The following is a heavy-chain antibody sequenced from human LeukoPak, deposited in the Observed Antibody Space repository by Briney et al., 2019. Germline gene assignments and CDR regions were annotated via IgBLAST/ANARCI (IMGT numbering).Heavy chain of an antibody. CDR3: ARHRDYDFWSGYFTDFDY. J-gene: IGHJ4*02. CDR2: IYTSGST. D-gene: IGHD3-3*01. Sequence: SETLSLTCTVSGGSISSYYWSWIRQPAGKGLEWIGRIYTSGSTNYNPPLKSRVTMSVDTSKNQFSLKLSSVTAADTAVYYCARHRDYDFWSGYFTDFDYWGQGTLVTVSS. CDR1: GGSISSYY. V-gene: IGHV4-4*07.